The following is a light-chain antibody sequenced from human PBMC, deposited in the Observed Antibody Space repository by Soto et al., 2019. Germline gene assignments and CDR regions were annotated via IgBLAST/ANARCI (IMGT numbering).Light chain of an antibody. CDR1: QRISNY. Sequence: DIQMTQSPSSLSASVGDRVTITCRASQRISNYLAWYQQKPGKVPKLLIYVASTLQSGVPSRFSGSGSGTDFTLTISSLQPEDFATYYCRQTYSTPYTFGQGTKVDI. V-gene: IGKV1-27*01. CDR3: RQTYSTPYT. J-gene: IGKJ2*01. CDR2: VAS.